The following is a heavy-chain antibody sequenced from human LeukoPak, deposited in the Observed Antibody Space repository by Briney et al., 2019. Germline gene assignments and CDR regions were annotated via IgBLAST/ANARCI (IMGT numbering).Heavy chain of an antibody. CDR2: IHNGGDS. CDR1: GDSIKNYY. J-gene: IGHJ4*02. D-gene: IGHD1-26*01. Sequence: SETLSLTCNVSGDSIKNYYWSWIRQPPGKTLEYLGNIHNGGDSNYNPSLTGRVTMSLDTSNNQFSLKLSSVTAADTALYYCARHKTGGTYPIDYWGQGILVTVSS. V-gene: IGHV4-59*08. CDR3: ARHKTGGTYPIDY.